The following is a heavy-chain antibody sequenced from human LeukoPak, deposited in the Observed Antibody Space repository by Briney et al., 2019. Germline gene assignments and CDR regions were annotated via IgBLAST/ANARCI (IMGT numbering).Heavy chain of an antibody. V-gene: IGHV1-46*01. CDR2: INPSGGST. D-gene: IGHD3-16*02. J-gene: IGHJ6*02. Sequence: ASVTVSFKASGYTFTSYYMHWVRQAPGQGLEWMGIINPSGGSTSYAQKFQGRVTMTRDTSTSTVYMELSSLRSEDTAVYYCARDRSRGPLSPPNYYYYGMDVWGQGTTVTVSS. CDR3: ARDRSRGPLSPPNYYYYGMDV. CDR1: GYTFTSYY.